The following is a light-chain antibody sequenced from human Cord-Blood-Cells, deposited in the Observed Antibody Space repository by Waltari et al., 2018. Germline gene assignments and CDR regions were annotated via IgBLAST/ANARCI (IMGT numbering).Light chain of an antibody. CDR1: SSNIGAGYD. CDR2: GNS. CDR3: QSYDSSLSGWV. J-gene: IGLJ3*02. V-gene: IGLV1-40*01. Sequence: QSVLTQPPSVSGAPGQRVTISCPGSSSNIGAGYDVHWYQQLPGTAPKLLIYGNSNRPSGVPDRFSGSKSGTSASLAITELQAEDEADYYCQSYDSSLSGWVFGGGTKLTVL.